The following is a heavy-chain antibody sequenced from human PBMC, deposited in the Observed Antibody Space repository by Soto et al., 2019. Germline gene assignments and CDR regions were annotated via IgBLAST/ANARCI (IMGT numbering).Heavy chain of an antibody. Sequence: QVQLQESGPGLVRPSGTLSLTCAVSGDSINSNYCWTWVRQPPGKGLEWIAEIYYSGGTSYNPSLKSRVTISMDKSKNQFSLDLSSVTAAETAMYYCASDTGWGLGYWGQGTLVSVSS. CDR3: ASDTGWGLGY. CDR2: IYYSGGT. J-gene: IGHJ4*02. CDR1: GDSINSNYC. D-gene: IGHD6-19*01. V-gene: IGHV4-4*02.